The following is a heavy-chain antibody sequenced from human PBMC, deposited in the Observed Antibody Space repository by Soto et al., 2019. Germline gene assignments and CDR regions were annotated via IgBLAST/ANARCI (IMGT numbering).Heavy chain of an antibody. V-gene: IGHV1-2*02. CDR1: GYSFTGYS. CDR3: AREVLSWRNFITGTIFDY. J-gene: IGHJ4*02. CDR2: INPKSGGT. D-gene: IGHD1-20*01. Sequence: GASVKVSCKTSGYSFTGYSVHWVRQAPGHGPEWMGWINPKSGGTKYAQKFQGRVTMTRDTSISTVFMELSRVTSDDTAVYYCAREVLSWRNFITGTIFDYWGQGSLVTVSS.